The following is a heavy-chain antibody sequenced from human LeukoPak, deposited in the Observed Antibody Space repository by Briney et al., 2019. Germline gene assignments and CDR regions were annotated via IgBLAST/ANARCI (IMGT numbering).Heavy chain of an antibody. CDR3: ARGVGAVYWYFDL. Sequence: SETLSLTCTVSGGSVSSGNYYWSWIRQPPGKGLEWIGYIYYSGSTNYNPSLKSRVTISVDTSKNQFSLKLTSVTAADTAVYYCARGVGAVYWYFDLWGRGTLVTVSS. V-gene: IGHV4-61*01. J-gene: IGHJ2*01. CDR2: IYYSGST. D-gene: IGHD1-26*01. CDR1: GGSVSSGNYY.